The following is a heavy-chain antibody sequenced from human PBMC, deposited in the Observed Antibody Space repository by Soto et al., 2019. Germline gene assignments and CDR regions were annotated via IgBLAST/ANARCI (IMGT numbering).Heavy chain of an antibody. D-gene: IGHD2-21*02. CDR2: IYYXRST. CDR3: VRDYGGDSDY. V-gene: IGHV4-59*01. J-gene: IGHJ4*01. CDR1: CGSINGYG. Sequence: XXTLCLTCTVACGSINGYGCRSIRQPPGNGLESIXYIYYXRSTNSPPYLXXRVTISVXXYKTPFSLQLSSLPAADTAVYYCVRDYGGDSDYWRHRTLVTASS.